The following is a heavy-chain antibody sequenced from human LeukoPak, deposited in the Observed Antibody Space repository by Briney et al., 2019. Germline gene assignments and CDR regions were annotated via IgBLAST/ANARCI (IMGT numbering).Heavy chain of an antibody. CDR1: GGSFSGYY. Sequence: SETLSLTCAVYGGSFSGYYWSWIRQPPGKGLEWIGEINHSGSTNYNPSLKSRVTISVDTSKNQFSLKLTSVTAADTAVYYCATLGEYYDSSGYYYNWGQGTLVTVSS. CDR2: INHSGST. J-gene: IGHJ4*02. D-gene: IGHD3-22*01. CDR3: ATLGEYYDSSGYYYN. V-gene: IGHV4-34*01.